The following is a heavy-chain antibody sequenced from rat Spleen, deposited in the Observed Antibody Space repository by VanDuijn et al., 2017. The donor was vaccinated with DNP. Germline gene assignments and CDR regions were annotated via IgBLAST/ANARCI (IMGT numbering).Heavy chain of an antibody. D-gene: IGHD5-1*01. V-gene: IGHV5-22*01. CDR2: ISHDGGGT. CDR1: GFPFSDYF. Sequence: EVRLVESGGGLVQPGRSLTLSCAASGFPFSDYFMAWVRQAPNKGLEWVASISHDGGGTFYGDSVKGRFTISRDNAKSTLYLQMDSLRSEETATYYCARVQLGYYAMDAWGQGTSVTVSP. CDR3: ARVQLGYYAMDA. J-gene: IGHJ4*01.